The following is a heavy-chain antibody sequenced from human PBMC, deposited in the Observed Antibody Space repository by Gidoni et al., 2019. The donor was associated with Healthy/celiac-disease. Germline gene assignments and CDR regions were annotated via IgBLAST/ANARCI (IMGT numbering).Heavy chain of an antibody. V-gene: IGHV3-66*01. Sequence: EVQLVASGGGLVQTGGSLRLSCAASGFTVSSTYMSWFRQAPGKGLEWVSVIYSVGSTYYADSVKGRFTISRDNSKNTLYLQMNSLRAEDTAVYYCAREVLGYYGSGSYQPYFDYWGQGTLVTVSS. D-gene: IGHD3-10*01. CDR2: IYSVGST. CDR1: GFTVSSTY. J-gene: IGHJ4*02. CDR3: AREVLGYYGSGSYQPYFDY.